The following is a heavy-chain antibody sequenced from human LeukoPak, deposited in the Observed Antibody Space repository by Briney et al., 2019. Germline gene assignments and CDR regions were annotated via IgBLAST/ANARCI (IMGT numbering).Heavy chain of an antibody. V-gene: IGHV4-34*12. J-gene: IGHJ3*02. Sequence: SETLSLTCAVYGGSFSGYYWSWIRQPPGKGLEWIGEIVRSGDTKYNPSLKSRDTISVDTSKNQFSLNLTSVTAADTAVYYCARFGSSTWYKGAFDIWGQGTMVTVAS. D-gene: IGHD1-1*01. CDR2: IVRSGDT. CDR3: ARFGSSTWYKGAFDI. CDR1: GGSFSGYY.